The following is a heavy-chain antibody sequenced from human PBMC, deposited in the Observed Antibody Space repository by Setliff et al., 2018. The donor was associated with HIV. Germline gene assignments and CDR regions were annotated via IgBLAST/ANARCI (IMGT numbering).Heavy chain of an antibody. J-gene: IGHJ3*02. V-gene: IGHV4-59*08. Sequence: SETLSLTCDVSGGSISNHWWSWFRQPPGKGLEWIGYIYTTQTTKYNPSLKSRVTISVDTSKNQFSLKLRSVTAADTAVYYCARHKDAFDIWGQGTMVTVSS. CDR2: IYTTQTT. CDR3: ARHKDAFDI. CDR1: GGSISNHW.